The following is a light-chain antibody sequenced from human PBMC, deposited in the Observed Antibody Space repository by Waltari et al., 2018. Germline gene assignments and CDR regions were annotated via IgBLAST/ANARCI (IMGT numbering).Light chain of an antibody. CDR3: QQYGSSVLYT. J-gene: IGKJ2*01. V-gene: IGKV3-20*01. CDR2: GAS. Sequence: RATLSCRASQSLTKRYLAWYQQKPGQAPRLLIYGASSRAAGIPDRFSGSGSGTDFTLTISRLEPEDFAVYYCQQYGSSVLYTFSQGTKLEIK. CDR1: QSLTKRY.